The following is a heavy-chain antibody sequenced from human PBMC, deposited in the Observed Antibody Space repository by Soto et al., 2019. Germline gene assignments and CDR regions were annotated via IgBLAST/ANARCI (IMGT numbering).Heavy chain of an antibody. Sequence: EVQLVDSGGGLVQPGGSPKLSCAASGFTFSGSAMHWVRQASGKGLEWVGRIRSKANSYATAYSPSVKGRFTVSRDDSRNTTYLQLNSLKSEDTAVYYFTPVGTGFDYWGQGTLVTVSS. CDR2: IRSKANSYAT. CDR3: TPVGTGFDY. D-gene: IGHD1-1*01. V-gene: IGHV3-73*02. CDR1: GFTFSGSA. J-gene: IGHJ4*02.